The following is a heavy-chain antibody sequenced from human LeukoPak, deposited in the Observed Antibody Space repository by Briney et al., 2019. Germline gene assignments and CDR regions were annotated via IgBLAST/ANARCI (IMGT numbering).Heavy chain of an antibody. CDR1: GFTFSSYA. Sequence: GGSLRLSCAASGFTFSSYAMHWVRQAPGKGLEWVAVISYDGSNKYYADSVKGRFTISRDNSKNTLYLQMNSLRAEDTAVYYCAREGSEGDGYIDYWGQGTLVTVSS. V-gene: IGHV3-30*04. CDR3: AREGSEGDGYIDY. CDR2: ISYDGSNK. D-gene: IGHD5-18*01. J-gene: IGHJ4*02.